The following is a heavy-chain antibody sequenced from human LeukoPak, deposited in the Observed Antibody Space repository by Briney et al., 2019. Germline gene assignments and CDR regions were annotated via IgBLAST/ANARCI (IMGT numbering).Heavy chain of an antibody. V-gene: IGHV4-59*01. CDR1: GGSLSSYY. D-gene: IGHD6-19*01. Sequence: SETLSLTCTVSGGSLSSYYWSWVRQPPGKGLEWIGYIYYSGSTNYNPSLKSRVTISVDTSKNQFSLKLSSVTAADTAVYYCARVRYSSGWYWGDFDYWGQGTLVTVSS. CDR3: ARVRYSSGWYWGDFDY. CDR2: IYYSGST. J-gene: IGHJ4*02.